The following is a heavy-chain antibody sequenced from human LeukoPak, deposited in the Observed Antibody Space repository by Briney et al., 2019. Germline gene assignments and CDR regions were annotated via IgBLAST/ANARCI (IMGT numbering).Heavy chain of an antibody. D-gene: IGHD6-13*01. CDR3: VKDRWVDH. CDR1: GFIFSPYA. Sequence: GGSLRLSCAASGFIFSPYAMHWVRQAPGKGLEYVSSISSEGKTTYYADSVKGRFTISRDNSKNTLYLQMSSLRPEDTAVYYCVKDRWVDHWGQGTLVTVSS. CDR2: ISSEGKTT. V-gene: IGHV3-64D*06. J-gene: IGHJ4*02.